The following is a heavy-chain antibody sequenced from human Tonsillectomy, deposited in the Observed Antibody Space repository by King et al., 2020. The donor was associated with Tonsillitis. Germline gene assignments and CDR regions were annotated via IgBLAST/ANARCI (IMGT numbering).Heavy chain of an antibody. D-gene: IGHD3-22*01. V-gene: IGHV3-30*18. CDR3: AKDLIDHYDSSGYLDY. Sequence: VQLVESGGGVVQPGRSLRLSCAASEFTFSTFDMHWVRQAPGKGLEWVAVISYDGSNKYYVDSVKGRFTISRDNSKNTLYLQMNSLRAEDTAVYFCAKDLIDHYDSSGYLDYWGQGTLVTVSS. CDR1: EFTFSTFD. J-gene: IGHJ4*02. CDR2: ISYDGSNK.